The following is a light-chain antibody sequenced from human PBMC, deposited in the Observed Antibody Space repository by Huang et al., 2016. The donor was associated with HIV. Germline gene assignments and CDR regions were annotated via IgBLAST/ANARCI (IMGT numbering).Light chain of an antibody. V-gene: IGKV3-15*01. CDR3: QQYNNWPPGT. CDR2: GAF. CDR1: QSVSSN. Sequence: EIVMTQSPATLSVSPGERATLSCRASQSVSSNLAWYHKKPGQAPRLLIYGAFTKATGIPARFSGSGSGTEFTLTISSLQSEDFAVYYCQQYNNWPPGTFGQGTKVEIK. J-gene: IGKJ1*01.